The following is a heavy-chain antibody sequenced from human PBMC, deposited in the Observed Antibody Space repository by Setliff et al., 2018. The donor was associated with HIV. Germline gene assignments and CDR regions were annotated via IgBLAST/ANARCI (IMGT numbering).Heavy chain of an antibody. Sequence: PSETLSLTCTLYGGSLTNYYWTWIRQSPEKGLEWIGEIVDSGSTNYSPSLKSRVTISVDTSKRQFYLRLNSVTAADTAVYYCARQWLAPPFPFDSWGPGSLVTVSS. V-gene: IGHV4-34*12. D-gene: IGHD6-19*01. CDR3: ARQWLAPPFPFDS. CDR1: GGSLTNYY. J-gene: IGHJ4*02. CDR2: IVDSGST.